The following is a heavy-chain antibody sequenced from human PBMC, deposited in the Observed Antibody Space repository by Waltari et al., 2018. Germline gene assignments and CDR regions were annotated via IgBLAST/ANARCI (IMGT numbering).Heavy chain of an antibody. J-gene: IGHJ6*03. CDR3: AGGDGGYYYYKMDV. D-gene: IGHD3-10*01. CDR2: IMPDISET. V-gene: IGHV1-69*02. Sequence: QVQLVPSGAEAKKPGSSVRGSCRASGGAFTSDSFNWVRQAPGKGLEWMGRIMPDISETKYAVKFQGRITITADKSTGTVYMELSSLRSDDTAVYYCAGGDGGYYYYKMDVWGQGTTVTVSS. CDR1: GGAFTSDS.